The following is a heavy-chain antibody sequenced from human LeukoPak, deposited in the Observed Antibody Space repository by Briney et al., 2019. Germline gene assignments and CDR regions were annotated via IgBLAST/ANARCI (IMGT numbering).Heavy chain of an antibody. CDR1: GGSFSGYY. V-gene: IGHV4-34*01. D-gene: IGHD3-9*01. J-gene: IGHJ4*02. CDR2: INHSGST. Sequence: SETLSLTCAVYGGSFSGYYWSWIRQPPGKGLEWIGEINHSGSTNYNPPLKSRVTISVDTSKNQFSLKLSSVTAADTAVYYRARVRRRYFDWLLSETLYYFDYWGQGTLVTVSS. CDR3: ARVRRRYFDWLLSETLYYFDY.